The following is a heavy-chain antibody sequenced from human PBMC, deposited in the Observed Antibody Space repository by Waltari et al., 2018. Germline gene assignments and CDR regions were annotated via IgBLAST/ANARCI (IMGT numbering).Heavy chain of an antibody. Sequence: QVQLQQWGAGLLKPSETLSLPCAVDGGSFSGYFCRWIRQPPGKGLEWIGEINHSGSTNYNPSLKSRVTISVDTSHRQFSLKLSSVTAADTAVYYCAGSYSNYINRIFSATWPWGQGTLVTVST. J-gene: IGHJ4*02. CDR1: GGSFSGYF. CDR3: AGSYSNYINRIFSATWP. D-gene: IGHD4-4*01. CDR2: INHSGST. V-gene: IGHV4-34*02.